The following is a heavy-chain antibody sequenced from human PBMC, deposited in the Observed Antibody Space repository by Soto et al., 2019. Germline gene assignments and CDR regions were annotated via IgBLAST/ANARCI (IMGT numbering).Heavy chain of an antibody. CDR2: IYSSGST. Sequence: QVQMQESGPGLVKASQTLSLTCRLSGGSINYGEFYWNWIRQSPGKGLEWIGYIYSSGSTHYNPSLKSRVTISLYTSNNLVPLRLSPVTDADTAVYHCARMGLLVGELSRNWFDPWGRGTLVTVSS. J-gene: IGHJ5*02. CDR3: ARMGLLVGELSRNWFDP. D-gene: IGHD3-10*01. V-gene: IGHV4-31*03. CDR1: GGSINYGEFY.